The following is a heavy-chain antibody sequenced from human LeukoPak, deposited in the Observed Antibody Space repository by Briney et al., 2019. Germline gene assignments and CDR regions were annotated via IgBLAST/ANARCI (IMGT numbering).Heavy chain of an antibody. D-gene: IGHD3-3*01. Sequence: PGGSLRLSCAASGFTFSSYSMNWVRQAPGKGLEWVSSISSSSSYIYYADSVKGRFTISRDNAKNSLYLQMNSLRAEDTAVYYCAKTYYDFWSGYYLGVVWDYGMDVWGQGTTVTVSS. J-gene: IGHJ6*02. CDR3: AKTYYDFWSGYYLGVVWDYGMDV. CDR1: GFTFSSYS. CDR2: ISSSSSYI. V-gene: IGHV3-21*01.